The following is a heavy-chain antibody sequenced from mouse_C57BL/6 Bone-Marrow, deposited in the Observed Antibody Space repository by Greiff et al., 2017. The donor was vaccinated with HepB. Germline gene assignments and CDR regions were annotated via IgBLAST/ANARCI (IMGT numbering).Heavy chain of an antibody. V-gene: IGHV1-81*01. D-gene: IGHD1-1*01. J-gene: IGHJ2*01. Sequence: VQLQQSGAELARPGASVKLSCKASGYTFTSYGISWVKQRTGQGLEWIGEIYPRSGNTYYNEKFKGKATLTADKSSSTSYMELRSLTSEDSAVYFCARKDHYYGSSYVYYFDYWGQGTTLTVSS. CDR1: GYTFTSYG. CDR2: IYPRSGNT. CDR3: ARKDHYYGSSYVYYFDY.